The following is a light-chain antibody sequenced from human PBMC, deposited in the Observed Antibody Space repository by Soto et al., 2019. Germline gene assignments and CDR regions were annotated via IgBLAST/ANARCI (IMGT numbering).Light chain of an antibody. CDR2: DAS. CDR1: QSVSRY. V-gene: IGKV3-11*01. J-gene: IGKJ1*01. Sequence: EIVLTQSPATLSLSPGERATLSCRASQSVSRYLAWYQQKYGQAPRLLIYDASNRATGIPARFSGSGSGTDFTLTISSLEPEDCAVYYCQQRSNWPRTFGQGTKVEIK. CDR3: QQRSNWPRT.